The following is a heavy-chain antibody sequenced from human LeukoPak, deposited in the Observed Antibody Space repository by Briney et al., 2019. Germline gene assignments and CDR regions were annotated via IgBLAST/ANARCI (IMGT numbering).Heavy chain of an antibody. J-gene: IGHJ3*02. CDR2: ISAYNGNT. V-gene: IGHV1-18*01. CDR1: GYTFTSYG. CDR3: ARVYYDSSGYYYFRAFDI. D-gene: IGHD3-22*01. Sequence: ASVKVSCKASGYTFTSYGISWVRQAPGQGLEWMGWISAYNGNTNYAQRLLGRVTMTTDTSTSTAYMELRSLRSDDTAVYYCARVYYDSSGYYYFRAFDIWGQGTMVTVSS.